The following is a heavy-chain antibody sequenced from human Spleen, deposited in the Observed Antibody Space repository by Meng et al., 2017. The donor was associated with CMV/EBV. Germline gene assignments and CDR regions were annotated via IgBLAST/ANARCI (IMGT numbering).Heavy chain of an antibody. CDR1: GFTFSSYS. Sequence: GESLKISCAASGFTFSSYSMNWVRQAPGKGLEWISFISASGSTTYYADSVKGRFTISRDNAKNSVYLQMNSLRAEDTAVYYCARGGRQYYRDPIDYWGQGALVTVSS. D-gene: IGHD3-16*02. V-gene: IGHV3-48*04. CDR2: ISASGSTT. CDR3: ARGGRQYYRDPIDY. J-gene: IGHJ4*02.